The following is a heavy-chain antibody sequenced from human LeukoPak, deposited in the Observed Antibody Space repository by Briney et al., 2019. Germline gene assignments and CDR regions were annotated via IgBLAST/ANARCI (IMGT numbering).Heavy chain of an antibody. Sequence: ASVKVSCKASGCTFTGYYMHWVRQAPGQGLEWMGWINPNSGDTGYAQKFQGRVTMTRNTSITTAYMELRSLTSEDTAVYHCARRGLGYCTVGNCPYWYFDLWGRGTLVTVSS. J-gene: IGHJ2*01. D-gene: IGHD2-8*02. V-gene: IGHV1-8*02. CDR1: GCTFTGYY. CDR2: INPNSGDT. CDR3: ARRGLGYCTVGNCPYWYFDL.